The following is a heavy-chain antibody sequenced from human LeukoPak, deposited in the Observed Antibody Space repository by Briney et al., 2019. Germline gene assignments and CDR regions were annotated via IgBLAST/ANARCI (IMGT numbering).Heavy chain of an antibody. CDR1: GXTFSNAW. D-gene: IGHD2-21*02. V-gene: IGHV3-15*01. CDR2: IKSKTDGGTT. J-gene: IGHJ1*01. CDR3: TTDGAYCGGDCYPEYFQH. Sequence: GGSLRLSCAASGXTFSNAWMSWVRQAPGKGLEWVGRIKSKTDGGTTDYAAPVKGRFTISRDDSKNTLYPQMNSLKTEDTAVYYCTTDGAYCGGDCYPEYFQHWGQGTLVTVSS.